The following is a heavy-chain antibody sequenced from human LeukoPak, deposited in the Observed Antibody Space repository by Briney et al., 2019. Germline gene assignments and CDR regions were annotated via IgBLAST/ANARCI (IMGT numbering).Heavy chain of an antibody. V-gene: IGHV3-11*01. CDR2: ISSSGSTI. CDR1: GFTFSDYY. D-gene: IGHD4-11*01. Sequence: GGSLRLSCAASGFTFSDYYMSWIRQAPGKGLEWVSYISSSGSTIYYADSVKGRFTLSRDNAKNSLYLQMNSLRAEDTAVYYCARDYSNYEYYYYMDVWGKGTTVTVSS. J-gene: IGHJ6*03. CDR3: ARDYSNYEYYYYMDV.